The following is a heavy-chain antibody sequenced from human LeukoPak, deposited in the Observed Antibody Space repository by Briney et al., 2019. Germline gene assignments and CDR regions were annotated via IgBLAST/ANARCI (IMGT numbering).Heavy chain of an antibody. Sequence: GGSLRLSCAASGFTFSGSAMHWVRQASGKGLEWVGRIRSKANSYATAYAASVKGRFTISRDDSKNTAYLQMNSLKTEDTAVYYCTRRAYYTMVRGVELVDLDYYYYGMDVWGQGTTVTVSS. CDR3: TRRAYYTMVRGVELVDLDYYYYGMDV. V-gene: IGHV3-73*01. CDR1: GFTFSGSA. D-gene: IGHD3-10*01. J-gene: IGHJ6*02. CDR2: IRSKANSYAT.